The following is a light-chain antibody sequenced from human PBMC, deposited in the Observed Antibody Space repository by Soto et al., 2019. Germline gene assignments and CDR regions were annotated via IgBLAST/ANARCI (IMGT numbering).Light chain of an antibody. CDR3: QQYGSSQS. CDR1: QSVSSSY. J-gene: IGKJ1*01. Sequence: EIVLTQSPGTLSLSPGERATLSCRASQSVSSSYLAWYQQKPGQAPRLLMDGASSRAPGIPDRFSGSGSGTDFTLTISRLEPEDFAVYYCQQYGSSQSFGQGTKVEIK. V-gene: IGKV3-20*01. CDR2: GAS.